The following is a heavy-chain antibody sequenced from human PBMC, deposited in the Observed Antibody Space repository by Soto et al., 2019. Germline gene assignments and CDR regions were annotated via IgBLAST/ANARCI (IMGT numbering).Heavy chain of an antibody. CDR1: GNTFTSYA. J-gene: IGHJ4*02. Sequence: QVQLVHSGAEAKQPGAAVQVSCKASGNTFTSYAIHWVRQAPGQRLEWMGRIDAGNGNTKYSQKFQDRVTITRDTSASTAYMELSSLRSEDTAVYYCAIEGSSGWLDYWGQGTLVTVSS. V-gene: IGHV1-3*01. CDR3: AIEGSSGWLDY. CDR2: IDAGNGNT. D-gene: IGHD6-19*01.